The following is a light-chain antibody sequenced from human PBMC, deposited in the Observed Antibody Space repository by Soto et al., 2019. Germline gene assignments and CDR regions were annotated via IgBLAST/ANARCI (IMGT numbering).Light chain of an antibody. CDR1: SSDIGGYNY. CDR3: CSYAGASTFEV. CDR2: DVT. J-gene: IGLJ1*01. V-gene: IGLV2-11*01. Sequence: QSALTQPASVSGSPGQSITISCTGTSSDIGGYNYVSWYQQHPGKAPKLMIYDVTKRPSGVPDRFSGSKSGNTASLTISGLQAEDEADYHCCSYAGASTFEVFGTGTKLTVL.